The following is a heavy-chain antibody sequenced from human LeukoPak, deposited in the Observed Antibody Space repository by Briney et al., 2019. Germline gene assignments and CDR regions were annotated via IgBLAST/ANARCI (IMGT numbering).Heavy chain of an antibody. CDR2: IYYSGST. CDR1: GGSISSYY. V-gene: IGHV4-59*08. CDR3: ARGPGPSEALRGYFDY. D-gene: IGHD5/OR15-5a*01. J-gene: IGHJ4*02. Sequence: SETLSLTCTVSGGSISSYYWSWIRQPAGKGLEWIGYIYYSGSTNYNPSLKSRVTISVDTSKNQFSLKLSSVTAADTAVYYCARGPGPSEALRGYFDYWGQGTLVTVSS.